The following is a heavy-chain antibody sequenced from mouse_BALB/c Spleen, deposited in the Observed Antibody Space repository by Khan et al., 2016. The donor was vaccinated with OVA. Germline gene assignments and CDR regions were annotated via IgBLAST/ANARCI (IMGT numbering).Heavy chain of an antibody. Sequence: EVQLQESGPELMKPGASVKISCKASGYSFTSYYLHWVMQSHGESLEWIGYVDPFSGGTTYNQKFRGKATLNVDKYSSTAYMNLSNMTSEDSAVYSCTRHGYVAWFTYWGQGTLVTVSA. CDR2: VDPFSGGT. CDR1: GYSFTSYY. CDR3: TRHGYVAWFTY. J-gene: IGHJ3*01. D-gene: IGHD2-2*01. V-gene: IGHV1S135*01.